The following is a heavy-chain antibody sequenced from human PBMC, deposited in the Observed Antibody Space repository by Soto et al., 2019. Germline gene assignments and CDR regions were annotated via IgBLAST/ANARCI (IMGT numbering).Heavy chain of an antibody. J-gene: IGHJ5*02. CDR3: ARVRDWFDP. CDR2: IDHSGYT. Sequence: SETLSLTCAVYGGSFSGYYWNWIRQPPGEGLEWIGEIDHSGYTNYNSSLKSRVTISVDTSKNQFSLRLTSVTAADTAVYYCARVRDWFDPWGQGTLVTVSS. CDR1: GGSFSGYY. V-gene: IGHV4-34*01. D-gene: IGHD3-3*01.